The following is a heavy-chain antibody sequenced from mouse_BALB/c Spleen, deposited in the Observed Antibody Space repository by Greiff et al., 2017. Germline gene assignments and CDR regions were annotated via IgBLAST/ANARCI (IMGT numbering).Heavy chain of an antibody. Sequence: VQLQQSGTVLARPGASVKMSCKASGYTFTSYWMHWVKQRPGQGLEWIGAIYPGNSDTSYNQKFKGKAKLTAVTSTSTAYMELSSLTDEDSAVYYCTRTGTGYYAMDYWGQGTSVTVSS. CDR2: IYPGNSDT. CDR1: GYTFTSYW. CDR3: TRTGTGYYAMDY. V-gene: IGHV1-5*01. J-gene: IGHJ4*01. D-gene: IGHD2-14*01.